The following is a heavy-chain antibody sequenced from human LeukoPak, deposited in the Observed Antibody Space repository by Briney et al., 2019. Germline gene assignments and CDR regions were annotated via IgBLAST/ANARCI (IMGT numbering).Heavy chain of an antibody. D-gene: IGHD3-22*01. V-gene: IGHV3-48*02. CDR2: ITKTSTSM. CDR3: ARGYDSGYYPPHLDY. Sequence: GGSLRHSCVASGFIFSNFRMDWVRQAPGKGLEWISYITKTSTSMYYADSVKGRFTISRDNGKNSLFLQMNSPRDADTAVYYCARGYDSGYYPPHLDYWGQGTLVTVSS. J-gene: IGHJ4*02. CDR1: GFIFSNFR.